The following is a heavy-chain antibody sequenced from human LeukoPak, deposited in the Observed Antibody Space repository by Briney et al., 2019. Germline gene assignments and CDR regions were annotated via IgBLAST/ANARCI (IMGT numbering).Heavy chain of an antibody. V-gene: IGHV1-18*01. CDR3: AREEEGDYGDYYFDY. J-gene: IGHJ4*02. CDR2: ISAYNGNT. D-gene: IGHD4-17*01. Sequence: ASVKVSCKASGYTFTSYGISWVRQAPGQGLEWLGWISAYNGNTNYAQKLQGRVTMTTDTSTSTAYMELRSPRSDDTAVYYCAREEEGDYGDYYFDYWGQGTLVTVSS. CDR1: GYTFTSYG.